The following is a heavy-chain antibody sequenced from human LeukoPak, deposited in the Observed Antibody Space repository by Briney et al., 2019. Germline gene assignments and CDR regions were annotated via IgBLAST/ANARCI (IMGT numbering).Heavy chain of an antibody. CDR3: ARLWSTSCKGGSCPHQPNY. J-gene: IGHJ4*02. D-gene: IGHD2-15*01. CDR1: GGSISSSAYH. CDR2: INYGGNT. Sequence: PSETLSLTCTVSGGSISSSAYHWGWIRQPPGRGLEWIGTINYGGNTYYNLSLKSRVIIFLDTSKNQFSLKLSSVTAADTAVYYCARLWSTSCKGGSCPHQPNYWGQGTRVTVPS. V-gene: IGHV4-39*01.